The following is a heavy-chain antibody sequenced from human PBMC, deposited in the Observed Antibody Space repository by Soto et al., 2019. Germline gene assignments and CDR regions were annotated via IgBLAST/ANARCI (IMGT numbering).Heavy chain of an antibody. CDR1: GFTFSDYA. Sequence: VQLVESGGGVVQPGRSLRLSCAASGFTFSDYAMHWVRQAPGKGLEWVAVVSPDGRNTHCADSVKGRFTISRDSSKNTVSLEMTSLRAEDTAVYYCAKGGRQWLVTSDFNYWGQGALVTVSS. V-gene: IGHV3-30*18. CDR2: VSPDGRNT. J-gene: IGHJ4*02. D-gene: IGHD6-19*01. CDR3: AKGGRQWLVTSDFNY.